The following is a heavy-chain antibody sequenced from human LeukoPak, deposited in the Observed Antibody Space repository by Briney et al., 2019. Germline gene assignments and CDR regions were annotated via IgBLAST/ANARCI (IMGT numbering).Heavy chain of an antibody. CDR2: ISYSGTT. V-gene: IGHV4-61*01. CDR3: AIGVNWIVP. J-gene: IGHJ5*02. CDR1: GGSISSGSYY. Sequence: SQTLSLTCTVSGGSISSGSYYWRWIRQPPGKGLEWIGYISYSGTTNYNPSLKSRVTISIDTSKNQFSLKLSPVTAADTAVYYCAIGVNWIVPWGQGTLVTVSS. D-gene: IGHD6-13*01.